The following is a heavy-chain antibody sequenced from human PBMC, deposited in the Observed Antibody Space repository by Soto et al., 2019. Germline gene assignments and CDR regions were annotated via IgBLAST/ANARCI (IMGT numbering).Heavy chain of an antibody. CDR3: ARHNPSSGWYEADY. D-gene: IGHD6-19*01. Sequence: QLQLQESGPGLVKPSETLSLTCTVSGGSISSSSYYWGWIRQPPGKGLEWIGSIYYSGSTYYNPSLKNRVTISVDTSKNQFSLKLSSVTAADTAVYYCARHNPSSGWYEADYWGQGTLVTVSS. CDR1: GGSISSSSYY. CDR2: IYYSGST. V-gene: IGHV4-39*01. J-gene: IGHJ4*02.